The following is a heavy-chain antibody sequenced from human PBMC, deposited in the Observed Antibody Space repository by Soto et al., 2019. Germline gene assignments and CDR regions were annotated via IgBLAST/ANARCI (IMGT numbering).Heavy chain of an antibody. J-gene: IGHJ3*02. D-gene: IGHD5-12*01. CDR3: AREAGRFSGYDDAFDI. Sequence: HVQLVQSGTEVKRPGASVQVSCRASRYTFTSYGLHWVRQAPGQRLEWMGWINPGNGKVKYSQKFQGRFIIIRDTSASTASMELLSLTYEDTAVYFCAREAGRFSGYDDAFDIWGQGTMVTVSS. V-gene: IGHV1-3*01. CDR1: RYTFTSYG. CDR2: INPGNGKV.